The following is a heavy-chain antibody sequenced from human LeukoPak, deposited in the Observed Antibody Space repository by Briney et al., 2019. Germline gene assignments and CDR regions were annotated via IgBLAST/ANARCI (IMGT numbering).Heavy chain of an antibody. CDR3: ASSPSYIRY. Sequence: ASVKVSCKTSGYSFTDYYMHWVRQAPGQGLEWMGWINPNSGDTNYAQNFQGRVTMTRDTSISTAYMELSRLTSDDTAVYYCASSPSYIRYWGQGTLVTVSS. CDR2: INPNSGDT. D-gene: IGHD1-14*01. V-gene: IGHV1-2*02. CDR1: GYSFTDYY. J-gene: IGHJ4*02.